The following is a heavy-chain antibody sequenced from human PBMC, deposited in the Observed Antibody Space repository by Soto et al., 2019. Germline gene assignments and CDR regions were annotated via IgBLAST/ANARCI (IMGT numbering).Heavy chain of an antibody. D-gene: IGHD3-3*01. CDR3: VRDDTRRNNDFWSGHYTTDGFDI. Sequence: EVQLVESGGGLVQPGGSLRLSCAASGFTFSRYWMSWVRQAPGKGLEWVANIKQDGSEKYYVESVKGRFTMSRDNTQNSLYLQMNSLRAEDTAVYYCVRDDTRRNNDFWSGHYTTDGFDIWGQGRMVTVSS. J-gene: IGHJ3*02. CDR2: IKQDGSEK. CDR1: GFTFSRYW. V-gene: IGHV3-7*01.